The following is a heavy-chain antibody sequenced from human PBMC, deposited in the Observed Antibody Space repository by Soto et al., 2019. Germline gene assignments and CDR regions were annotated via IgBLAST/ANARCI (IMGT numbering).Heavy chain of an antibody. CDR2: ISGSGGST. D-gene: IGHD6-19*01. V-gene: IGHV3-23*01. CDR1: GFTLSNYA. Sequence: EVQLLESGGGLVQPGGSLRLSCAASGFTLSNYAMNWVRQAPGKGLEWVSVISGSGGSTYYADSVKGRFTISRDNSKNTLYLQMNGLRAEDTAVYYCASRNSGWYFDYWGQGTLVTVSS. J-gene: IGHJ4*02. CDR3: ASRNSGWYFDY.